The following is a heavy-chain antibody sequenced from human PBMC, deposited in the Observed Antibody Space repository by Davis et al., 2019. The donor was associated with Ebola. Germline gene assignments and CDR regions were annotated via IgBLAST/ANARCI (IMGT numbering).Heavy chain of an antibody. J-gene: IGHJ6*02. CDR1: GGTFSSYA. V-gene: IGHV1-69*04. Sequence: AASVKVSCKASGGTFSSYAISWVRQAPGQGLEWMGRIIPILGIANYAQKFQGRVTITADKSTSTAYMELSSLRSEDTAVYYCARGLEQQLPLLYYYYYGMDVWGQGTTVTVSS. CDR3: ARGLEQQLPLLYYYYYGMDV. D-gene: IGHD6-13*01. CDR2: IIPILGIA.